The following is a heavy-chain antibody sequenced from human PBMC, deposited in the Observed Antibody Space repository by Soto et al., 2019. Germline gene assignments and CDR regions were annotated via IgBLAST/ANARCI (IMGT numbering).Heavy chain of an antibody. Sequence: LRLSCAASGFTFSSYWMSWVRQAPGKGLEWVANIKQDGSEKYYVDSVKGRFTISRDNAKNSLYLQMNSLRAEDTAVYYCARRDIVVVPAAIGDYFYYYMDVWGKGTTVTVSS. CDR2: IKQDGSEK. J-gene: IGHJ6*03. CDR3: ARRDIVVVPAAIGDYFYYYMDV. CDR1: GFTFSSYW. V-gene: IGHV3-7*01. D-gene: IGHD2-2*02.